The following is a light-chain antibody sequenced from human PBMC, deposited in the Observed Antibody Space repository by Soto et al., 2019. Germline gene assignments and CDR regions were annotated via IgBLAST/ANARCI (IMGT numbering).Light chain of an antibody. CDR2: DAS. J-gene: IGKJ4*01. CDR1: QSVRSRY. CDR3: QQYGSSVT. V-gene: IGKV3-20*01. Sequence: DIVLTQSPGTLSLSPGERATLSCRASQSVRSRYLAWYQQKAGQAPRLLIYDASRRATGIPDRFSGSASGTAFTLTISRLEPEDFAVYYCQQYGSSVTFGGGTKVEIK.